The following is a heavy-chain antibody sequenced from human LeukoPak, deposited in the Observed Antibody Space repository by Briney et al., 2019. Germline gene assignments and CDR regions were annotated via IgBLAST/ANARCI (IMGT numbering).Heavy chain of an antibody. CDR1: GYTFTNYA. CDR3: ARDLVLRYFEGAAQYYYYGMDV. Sequence: ASVKVSCKASGYTFTNYAMNWVRQAPGQGLEWMGWISTNTGNPTYAQGFTGRFVFSLDTSVSTAYLQISSLKAEDTAVYYCARDLVLRYFEGAAQYYYYGMDVWGQGTTVTVSS. CDR2: ISTNTGNP. D-gene: IGHD3-9*01. V-gene: IGHV7-4-1*02. J-gene: IGHJ6*02.